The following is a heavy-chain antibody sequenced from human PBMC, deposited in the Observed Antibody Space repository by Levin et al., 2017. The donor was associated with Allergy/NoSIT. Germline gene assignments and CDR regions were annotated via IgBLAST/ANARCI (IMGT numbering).Heavy chain of an antibody. CDR2: IYYTGRT. Sequence: PGGSLRLSCTVSGGSIRSYYWTWMRQSPGKGLEWIGYIYYTGRTNYNPSLKSRVTISLDTSKNQFSLKLSSMTAADTAVYFCARGSGWFGGGMDVWGQGTTVIVSS. CDR1: GGSIRSYY. V-gene: IGHV4-59*08. J-gene: IGHJ6*02. CDR3: ARGSGWFGGGMDV. D-gene: IGHD6-19*01.